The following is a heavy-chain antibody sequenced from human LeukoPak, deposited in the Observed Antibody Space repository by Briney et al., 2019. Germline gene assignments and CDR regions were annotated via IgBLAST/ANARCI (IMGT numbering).Heavy chain of an antibody. CDR3: ARTAARRFDY. V-gene: IGHV1-18*01. CDR2: IRVYNGDT. Sequence: ASVKVSCKPSGYTFSSYGISWVRQAPGQGLEWMGWIRVYNGDTNYAQKFKGRVTMTRDTSTSTVYMELSSLRSDDTAVYYCARTAARRFDYWGQGTLVTVSS. J-gene: IGHJ4*02. CDR1: GYTFSSYG. D-gene: IGHD6-6*01.